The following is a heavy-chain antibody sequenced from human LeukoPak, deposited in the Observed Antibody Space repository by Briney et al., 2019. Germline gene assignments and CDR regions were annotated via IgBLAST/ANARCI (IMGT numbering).Heavy chain of an antibody. Sequence: PSETLSLTCTVSGGSISSGSYYWSWIRQPAGKGLEWIGRIYTSGSTNYNPSLKSRVTISVDTSKNQFSLKLSSVTAADTAVYYCARTGRDGYNYGNWFDPWGQGTLVTVSS. J-gene: IGHJ5*02. CDR1: GGSISSGSYY. D-gene: IGHD5-24*01. CDR3: ARTGRDGYNYGNWFDP. V-gene: IGHV4-61*02. CDR2: IYTSGST.